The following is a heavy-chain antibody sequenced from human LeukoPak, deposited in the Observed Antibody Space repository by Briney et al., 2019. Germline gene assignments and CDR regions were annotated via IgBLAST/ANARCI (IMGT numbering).Heavy chain of an antibody. CDR2: IYYSGST. CDR3: ARDSIQLWFGYYYYYMDV. J-gene: IGHJ6*03. CDR1: GGSISSGGYY. D-gene: IGHD5-18*01. V-gene: IGHV4-31*03. Sequence: SETLSLTCTVSGGSISSGGYYWSWIPQHPGKGLEWIGYIYYSGSTYYNPSLKSRVTISVDTSKNQFSLKLSSVTAADTAVYYCARDSIQLWFGYYYYYMDVWGKGTTVTVSS.